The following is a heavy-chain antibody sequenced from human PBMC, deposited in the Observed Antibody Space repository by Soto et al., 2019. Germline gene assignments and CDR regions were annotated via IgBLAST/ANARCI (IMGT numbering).Heavy chain of an antibody. CDR1: GGTFSSYA. J-gene: IGHJ6*02. D-gene: IGHD6-13*01. CDR3: ARAREGYSTLHYYYGMDV. Sequence: SVKVSCKASGGTFSSYAISWVRQAPGQGLEWMGGIIPIFGTANYAQKFQGRVTITADESTSTAYMELSSLRSEDTAVYYGARAREGYSTLHYYYGMDVWGQGTTVTVS. CDR2: IIPIFGTA. V-gene: IGHV1-69*13.